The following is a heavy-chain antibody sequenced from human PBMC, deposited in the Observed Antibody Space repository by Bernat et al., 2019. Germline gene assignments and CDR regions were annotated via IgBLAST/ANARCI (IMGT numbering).Heavy chain of an antibody. CDR2: ISRSSSYI. J-gene: IGHJ6*02. Sequence: EVQLVESGGGLVKPGGSLRLSCAASGFTFSNYNMNWVRQAPGKGLEWVSSISRSSSYIYNADSVKGRFTISRDNAKNSLDLQMNSLRAEDTAVYYCARDEYSSGWPNFYYGLDVWGQGTTVIVSS. V-gene: IGHV3-21*01. D-gene: IGHD6-19*01. CDR3: ARDEYSSGWPNFYYGLDV. CDR1: GFTFSNYN.